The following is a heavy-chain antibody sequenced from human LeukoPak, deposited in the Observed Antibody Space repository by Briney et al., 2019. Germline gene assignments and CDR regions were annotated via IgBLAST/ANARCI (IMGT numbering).Heavy chain of an antibody. Sequence: GGSLRLSCAASGFTFSTYWMSWVRQAPGKGLEWVAFIRYDGSNKNYADSLKGRFTISRDNSKNTLYLQINSLRPEDTAVYYCAKDLEKWLQYIDYWGQGTLVTVSS. V-gene: IGHV3-30*02. CDR1: GFTFSTYW. D-gene: IGHD5-24*01. CDR2: IRYDGSNK. CDR3: AKDLEKWLQYIDY. J-gene: IGHJ4*02.